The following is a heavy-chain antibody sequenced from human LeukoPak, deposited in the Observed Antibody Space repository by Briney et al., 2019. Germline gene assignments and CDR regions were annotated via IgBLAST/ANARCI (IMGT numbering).Heavy chain of an antibody. D-gene: IGHD4-17*01. CDR2: IKQDGSEK. CDR1: GFTFSSYW. V-gene: IGHV3-7*01. CDR3: ARARTDYGDYPGAFDI. J-gene: IGHJ3*02. Sequence: TGGSLRLSCAASGFTFSSYWMSWVRQAPGKGLEWVANIKQDGSEKYYVDSVKGRFTISRDNAKNSLYLQMNSLRAEDTAVYYCARARTDYGDYPGAFDIWGQGTMVTVSS.